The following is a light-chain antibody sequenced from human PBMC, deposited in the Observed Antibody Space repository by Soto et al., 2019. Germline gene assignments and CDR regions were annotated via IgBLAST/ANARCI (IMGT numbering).Light chain of an antibody. CDR2: DVS. J-gene: IGLJ2*01. Sequence: QSVLTQPASVSGSPGQSITISCTGTSSDVGGYNYVSWYQQHPGKAPKLMIYDVSNRPSGVSNRFSGSKSDNTASLAISGLQAEDEADYYCSSNTSTSSVVFGGGTKLT. V-gene: IGLV2-14*01. CDR1: SSDVGGYNY. CDR3: SSNTSTSSVV.